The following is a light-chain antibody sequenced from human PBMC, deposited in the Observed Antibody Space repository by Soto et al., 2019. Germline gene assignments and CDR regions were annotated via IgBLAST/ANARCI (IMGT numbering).Light chain of an antibody. J-gene: IGKJ1*01. Sequence: DILLTKSPSTLPASAGDRVTISCRASQSINKWLAWYQHKPGKAPNLLIYEVSTLHSGVPSRFSGSGSGTEFTLTISSLRPDDFATYYCQHYSGDRAKFGQGTKV. CDR1: QSINKW. CDR2: EVS. V-gene: IGKV1-5*03. CDR3: QHYSGDRAK.